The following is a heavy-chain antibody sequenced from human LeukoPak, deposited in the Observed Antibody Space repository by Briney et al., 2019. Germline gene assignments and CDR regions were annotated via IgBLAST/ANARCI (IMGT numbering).Heavy chain of an antibody. CDR1: GYSISSDYY. J-gene: IGHJ3*02. D-gene: IGHD4-17*01. CDR2: IYQSVST. CDR3: ARNKSTVTTSRHDAFDI. V-gene: IGHV4-38-2*01. Sequence: PSETLSLTCAVPGYSISSDYYWGWIRQPSGKGLEWIGSIYQSVSTYYNPSLKSRVTISVDTSKNQLSLKLSSVTAADTAVYYCARNKSTVTTSRHDAFDIWGQGTMVTVSS.